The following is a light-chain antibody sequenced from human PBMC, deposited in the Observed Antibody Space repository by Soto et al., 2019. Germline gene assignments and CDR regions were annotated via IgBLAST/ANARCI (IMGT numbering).Light chain of an antibody. CDR1: SSDVGGYKF. CDR3: CSFTDKDTLV. V-gene: IGLV2-14*01. CDR2: EVS. J-gene: IGLJ3*02. Sequence: QSVLTQPASVSGSPGQSITISCSGTSSDVGGYKFVSWYQHHTGKAPKLLIYEVSYRPSGISSRFSGSKSANTASLTISGLQAEDEADYYCCSFTDKDTLVFGGGTKVTVL.